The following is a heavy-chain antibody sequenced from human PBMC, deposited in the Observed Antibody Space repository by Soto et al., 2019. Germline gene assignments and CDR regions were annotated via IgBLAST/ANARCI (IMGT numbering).Heavy chain of an antibody. CDR3: ARLQIYDSRAAPTPIFNP. CDR2: MYYNGNT. Sequence: QLQESGPGLVKPSETLSLTCTVSGGSFTSTNYFWGWIRQPPGKGLEWIGYMYYNGNTFYSPCLKSRVTMSVDTSKRQFSLDLSSVTAADTAMYYCARLQIYDSRAAPTPIFNPWGLGAMVTGSS. D-gene: IGHD3-22*01. V-gene: IGHV4-39*01. CDR1: GGSFTSTNYF. J-gene: IGHJ5*02.